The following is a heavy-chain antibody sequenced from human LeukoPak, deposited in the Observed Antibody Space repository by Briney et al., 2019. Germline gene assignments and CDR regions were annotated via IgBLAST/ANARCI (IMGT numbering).Heavy chain of an antibody. V-gene: IGHV1-46*01. Sequence: ASVKVSCKASGYTFTSYYMHWVRQAPGQGLEWMGIINPSGGSTSYAQKFQGRVTMTRDMSTSTVYMELSSLRSEDTAVYYCARDASDYGDYGAPDAFDIWGQGTMVTVSS. CDR3: ARDASDYGDYGAPDAFDI. CDR2: INPSGGST. J-gene: IGHJ3*02. D-gene: IGHD4-17*01. CDR1: GYTFTSYY.